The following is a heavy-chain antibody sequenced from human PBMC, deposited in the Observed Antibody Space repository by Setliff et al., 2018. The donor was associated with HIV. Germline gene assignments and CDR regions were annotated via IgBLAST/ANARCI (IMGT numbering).Heavy chain of an antibody. CDR3: ARDYYDSSGYYNDPGY. CDR2: IIPIFGTP. J-gene: IGHJ4*02. V-gene: IGHV1-69*05. Sequence: ASVKVSCKASGGTFSTYALSWVRQAPGQGLEWMGGIIPIFGTPTYSQKFQGRVTITTDGSTSTAYMELSSLRSEDTAVYYCARDYYDSSGYYNDPGYWGQGTLVTVSS. CDR1: GGTFSTYA. D-gene: IGHD3-22*01.